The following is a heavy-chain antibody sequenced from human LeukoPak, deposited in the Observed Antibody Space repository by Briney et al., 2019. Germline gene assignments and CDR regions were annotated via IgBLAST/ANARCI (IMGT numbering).Heavy chain of an antibody. CDR3: AKDASYSSSWNDY. CDR1: GFTFSSSG. J-gene: IGHJ4*02. V-gene: IGHV3-48*01. Sequence: GGSLRLSCAASGFTFSSSGMSWVRQAPAKGLEWVSYISGGSSTVYYADSVKGRFTISRDNAKNTLYLQMNSLRAEDTAVYYCAKDASYSSSWNDYWGQGTLVTVSS. D-gene: IGHD6-13*01. CDR2: ISGGSSTV.